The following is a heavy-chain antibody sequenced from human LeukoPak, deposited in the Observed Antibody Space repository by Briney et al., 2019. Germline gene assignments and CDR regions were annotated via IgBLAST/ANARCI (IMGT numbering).Heavy chain of an antibody. V-gene: IGHV3-9*01. CDR1: GFTFDDYA. CDR2: ISWNGGSL. Sequence: PGGSLRLSCAASGFTFDDYAMHWVRQAPGRGLEWVSGISWNGGSLGYADSVKGRFTISRDNAKSSLYLQMNSLRAEDTAVYYCARDSPKDGSGSADYYGMDVWGQGTTVTVSS. D-gene: IGHD3-10*01. J-gene: IGHJ6*02. CDR3: ARDSPKDGSGSADYYGMDV.